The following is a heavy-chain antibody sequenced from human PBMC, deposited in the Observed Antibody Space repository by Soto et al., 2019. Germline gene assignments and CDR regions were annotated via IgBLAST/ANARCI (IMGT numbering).Heavy chain of an antibody. J-gene: IGHJ4*02. CDR3: AQGSCSGADCYPNPCLDY. Sequence: QITLKESGPTLVKPTQTLTLTCTFSGFSLSTTEEGVRSIRPPPGKALEWLALLYWYDDKPYPPSLKTKLTSTKDTAKNPVVLTMTHVDPEDTPTYYCAQGSCSGADCYPNPCLDYWGQGIRVTVSS. CDR2: LYWYDDK. D-gene: IGHD2-21*02. CDR1: GFSLSTTEEG. V-gene: IGHV2-5*01.